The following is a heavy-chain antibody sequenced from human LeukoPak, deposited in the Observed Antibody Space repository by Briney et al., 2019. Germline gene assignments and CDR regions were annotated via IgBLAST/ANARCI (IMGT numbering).Heavy chain of an antibody. Sequence: ASVKVSCKASGGTFSSYAISWVRQAPGQGLEWMGRIIPILGIANYAQKFQGRVTITADKSTSTAYMELSSLRSEDTAVYYCTRGRYCSSTICPFDYWGQGTLVTVSS. V-gene: IGHV1-69*04. J-gene: IGHJ4*02. CDR2: IIPILGIA. D-gene: IGHD2-2*01. CDR1: GGTFSSYA. CDR3: TRGRYCSSTICPFDY.